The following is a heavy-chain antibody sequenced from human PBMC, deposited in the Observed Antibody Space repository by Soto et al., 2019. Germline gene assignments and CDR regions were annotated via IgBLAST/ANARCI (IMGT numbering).Heavy chain of an antibody. CDR3: ARAIDSAMVPLDY. CDR2: TSDAGDIQ. Sequence: QVHLVESGGGVAQPGRSLRLSCVASGFDFRKYAMHWVRQSPGKGPAWVAITSDAGDIQYYADSVKGRFTISSDNSKNTLYRHMSSLTVEDAAVYFCARAIDSAMVPLDYWGEGTLVAVSS. CDR1: GFDFRKYA. J-gene: IGHJ4*02. V-gene: IGHV3-30-3*01. D-gene: IGHD5-18*01.